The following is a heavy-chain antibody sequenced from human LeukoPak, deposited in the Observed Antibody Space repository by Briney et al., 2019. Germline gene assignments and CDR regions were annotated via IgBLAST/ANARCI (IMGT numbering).Heavy chain of an antibody. CDR1: GYTFTSYG. CDR2: ISAYNGNT. J-gene: IGHJ6*02. CDR3: ARDNGITIFGVVLIGMDV. V-gene: IGHV1-18*01. D-gene: IGHD3-3*01. Sequence: ASVKVSCKASGYTFTSYGISWVRQAPGQGLEWMGWISAYNGNTNYAQKLQGRVTMTTDTSTSTAYMELRSLRSDDTAVYYCARDNGITIFGVVLIGMDVWGRGTTVTVSS.